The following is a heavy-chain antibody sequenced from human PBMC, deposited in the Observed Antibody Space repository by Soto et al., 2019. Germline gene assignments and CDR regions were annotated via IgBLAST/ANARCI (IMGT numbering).Heavy chain of an antibody. CDR1: GLSFSNYS. CDR2: ISGSSQTN. CDR3: AGDQGHYYYGMDV. Sequence: GWAQTLLYAASGLSFSNYSMTSIRQAPGKGLEWASYISGSSQTNYDEDPVKGRFTISRDNAKNSLYLQMNSLRDEDTVVYYGAGDQGHYYYGMDVWGKGTTVTVSS. V-gene: IGHV3-48*02. J-gene: IGHJ6*04.